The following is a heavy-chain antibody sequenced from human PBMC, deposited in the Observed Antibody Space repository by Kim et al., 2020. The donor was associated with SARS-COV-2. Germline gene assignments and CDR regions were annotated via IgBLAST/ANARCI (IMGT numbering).Heavy chain of an antibody. J-gene: IGHJ4*02. Sequence: SVKVSCKASGGTFSSYAISWVRQAPGQGLEWMGGIIPIFGTANYAQKFQGRVTITADESTSTAYMELSSLRSEDTAVYYCARDLYYYDSSGQYGGFDYWGQGTLVTVSS. CDR1: GGTFSSYA. CDR3: ARDLYYYDSSGQYGGFDY. CDR2: IIPIFGTA. V-gene: IGHV1-69*13. D-gene: IGHD3-22*01.